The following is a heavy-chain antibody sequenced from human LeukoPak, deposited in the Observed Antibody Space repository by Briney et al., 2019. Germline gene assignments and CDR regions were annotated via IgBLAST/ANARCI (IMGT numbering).Heavy chain of an antibody. CDR2: ISAYNGNT. Sequence: ASVKVSCKASGYTFTSYGISWVRQAPGQGLEWMGWISAYNGNTNYAQKLQGRVTMTTDTSTSTAYMELRSLRSDDTAVYYCARVSLGSLGPFSDYYYYMDVWGKGTTVTVSS. J-gene: IGHJ6*03. D-gene: IGHD1-14*01. CDR1: GYTFTSYG. V-gene: IGHV1-18*01. CDR3: ARVSLGSLGPFSDYYYYMDV.